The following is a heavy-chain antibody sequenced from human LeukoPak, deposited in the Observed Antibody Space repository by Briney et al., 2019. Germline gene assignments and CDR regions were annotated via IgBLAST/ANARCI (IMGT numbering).Heavy chain of an antibody. CDR2: IYTSGST. CDR3: ARRNVGYRSGQLDY. D-gene: IGHD6-19*01. CDR1: GGSISSYC. V-gene: IGHV4-4*07. Sequence: SETLSLTCTVSGGSISSYCWSWIRQPAGKGLEWIGRIYTSGSTNYNPSLKSRVTISVDTSKNQFSLKLSSVTAADTAVYYCARRNVGYRSGQLDYWGQGTLVTVSS. J-gene: IGHJ4*02.